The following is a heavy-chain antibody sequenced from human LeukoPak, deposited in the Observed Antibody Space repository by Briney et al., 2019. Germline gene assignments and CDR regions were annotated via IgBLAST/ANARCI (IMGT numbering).Heavy chain of an antibody. Sequence: GGSLRLSCAASGFAFNTYALSWVRQAPGKGPEWVSGISDTGTRTYYADSVRGRFATSRDNSKSTPFLQMNSLRAEDTAVYYCAKYYFDNRGNYYFFHYGLDVWGQGTTVTVSS. J-gene: IGHJ6*02. V-gene: IGHV3-23*01. CDR2: ISDTGTRT. D-gene: IGHD3-22*01. CDR3: AKYYFDNRGNYYFFHYGLDV. CDR1: GFAFNTYA.